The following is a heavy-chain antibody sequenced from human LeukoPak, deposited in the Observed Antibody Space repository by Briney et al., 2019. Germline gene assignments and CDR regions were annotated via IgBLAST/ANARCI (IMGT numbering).Heavy chain of an antibody. CDR2: IESKTDGGTT. Sequence: GGSLRLSCAASGFTFSNTWMSWVRQAPGKGLEWVGRIESKTDGGTTDYAAPVKGRFTISRDDSKNTLYLQMNSLKTEDTAVYYCTTDVDTAMGLDYWGQGTLVTVSS. D-gene: IGHD5-18*01. CDR1: GFTFSNTW. CDR3: TTDVDTAMGLDY. V-gene: IGHV3-15*04. J-gene: IGHJ4*02.